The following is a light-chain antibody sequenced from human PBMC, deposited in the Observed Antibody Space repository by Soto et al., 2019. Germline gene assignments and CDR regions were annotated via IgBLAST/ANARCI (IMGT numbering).Light chain of an antibody. CDR2: DAS. CDR1: QSVSSNY. J-gene: IGKJ1*01. V-gene: IGKV3-20*01. Sequence: EIVLTQSPGTLSLSPGERATLSCRASQSVSSNYLAWYQQKPGQAPRLLIYDASSRATGIPDRLSGSGSATGFTLTISRLEPEDFAVYYCQQYNSSPRTYGQGTKVEIK. CDR3: QQYNSSPRT.